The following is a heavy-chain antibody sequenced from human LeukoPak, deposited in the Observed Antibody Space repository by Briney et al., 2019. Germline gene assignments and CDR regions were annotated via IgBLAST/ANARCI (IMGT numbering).Heavy chain of an antibody. J-gene: IGHJ4*02. Sequence: ASVTVSCTASGYTFTSYDINWVRQATGQGLEWMGWMNPNSGNTGYAQKFQGRVTMTRNTSISTAYMELSSLRSEDTAVYYCARDGGDYYDSSGYFSWGQGTLVTVSS. CDR3: ARDGGDYYDSSGYFS. D-gene: IGHD3-22*01. V-gene: IGHV1-8*01. CDR1: GYTFTSYD. CDR2: MNPNSGNT.